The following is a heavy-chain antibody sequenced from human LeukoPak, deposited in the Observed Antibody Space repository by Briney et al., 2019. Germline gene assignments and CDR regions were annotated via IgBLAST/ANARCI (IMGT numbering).Heavy chain of an antibody. J-gene: IGHJ2*01. CDR1: GFTFSAYS. V-gene: IGHV3-30*18. CDR3: AKALSSSFYYFDL. D-gene: IGHD3-16*02. Sequence: GGSLRLSCAASGFTFSAYSMNWVRQAPGKGLEWVAVISYDGSNKYYADSVKGRFTISRDNSRNTLYLQMNSLRAEDTAVYYRAKALSSSFYYFDLGGRGTLVTVSS. CDR2: ISYDGSNK.